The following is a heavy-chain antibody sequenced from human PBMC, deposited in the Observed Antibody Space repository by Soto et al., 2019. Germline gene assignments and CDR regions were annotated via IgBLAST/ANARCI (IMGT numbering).Heavy chain of an antibody. J-gene: IGHJ4*01. Sequence: ASVKVSCKASGGTFSSYAISWVRQAPGQGLEWMGGIIPIFGTANYAQKFQGRVTITADESTSTAYMELSSLRSEDTAVYYCARRDYGGPLYYFDYWGDGTLGTDSS. D-gene: IGHD4-17*01. CDR3: ARRDYGGPLYYFDY. CDR1: GGTFSSYA. CDR2: IIPIFGTA. V-gene: IGHV1-69*13.